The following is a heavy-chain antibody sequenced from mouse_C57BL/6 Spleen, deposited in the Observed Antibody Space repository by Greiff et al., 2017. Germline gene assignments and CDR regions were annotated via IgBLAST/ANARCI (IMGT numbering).Heavy chain of an antibody. D-gene: IGHD2-2*01. CDR2: IRLKSDNYAT. J-gene: IGHJ2*01. V-gene: IGHV6-3*01. Sequence: DVKLQASGGGLVQPGGSMKLSCVASGFTFSNYWMNWVRQSPEKGLALVAQIRLKSDNYATNYAESVTGRFNISRDESKSSVYLQLNNLRADDTGSYYCTWGSYGDDLYYCDYWGQGTTLTVSS. CDR1: GFTFSNYW. CDR3: TWGSYGDDLYYCDY.